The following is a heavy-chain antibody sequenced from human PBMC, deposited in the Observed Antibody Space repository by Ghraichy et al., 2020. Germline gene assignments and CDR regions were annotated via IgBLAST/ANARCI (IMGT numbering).Heavy chain of an antibody. D-gene: IGHD5-18*01. CDR1: GYTFTSYA. V-gene: IGHV1-3*01. CDR3: ARDGSYGLNAFDI. Sequence: ASVKVSCKASGYTFTSYAMHWVRQAPGQRLEWMGWINAGNGNTKYSQKFQGRVTITRDTSASTAYMELSSLRSEDTAVYYCARDGSYGLNAFDIWGQGTMVTVSS. J-gene: IGHJ3*02. CDR2: INAGNGNT.